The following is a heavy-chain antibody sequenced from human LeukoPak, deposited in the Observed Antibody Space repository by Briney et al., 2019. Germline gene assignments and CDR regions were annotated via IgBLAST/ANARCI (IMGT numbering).Heavy chain of an antibody. Sequence: GGSLRLSCAASGFTVSSNYMSWVRQAPGKGLEWVSVIYRGTTTDYADSVKGRFTISRDNSRNILYLQMNSLRAEDTALYYCARVADTHIFDYWGQGTLVTVSS. CDR2: IYRGTTT. CDR3: ARVADTHIFDY. CDR1: GFTVSSNY. D-gene: IGHD2-21*01. J-gene: IGHJ4*02. V-gene: IGHV3-53*01.